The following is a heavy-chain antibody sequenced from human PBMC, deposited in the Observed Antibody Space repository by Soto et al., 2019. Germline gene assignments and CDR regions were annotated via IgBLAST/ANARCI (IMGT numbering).Heavy chain of an antibody. J-gene: IGHJ3*02. CDR1: GYTFNFYG. D-gene: IGHD2-15*01. V-gene: IGHV1-18*01. Sequence: ASVKVSCKASGYTFNFYGITWVRQAPGQGLEWMGWISGFNGNTNYAADLQGRVTMTTDTSTRTAYMELRSLRSDDTAVYYCAREEYCSGGSCFRRGAVAHPGGGAFDIWGQGTMVTVSS. CDR2: ISGFNGNT. CDR3: AREEYCSGGSCFRRGAVAHPGGGAFDI.